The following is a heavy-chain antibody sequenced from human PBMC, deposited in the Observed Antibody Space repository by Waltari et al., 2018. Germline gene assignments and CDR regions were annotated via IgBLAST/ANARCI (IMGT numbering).Heavy chain of an antibody. D-gene: IGHD2-15*01. CDR2: IIPICGTA. J-gene: IGHJ3*02. CDR3: ARAILGYCSGGSCYGAFDI. V-gene: IGHV1-69*05. Sequence: QVQLVQSGAEVKKPGSSVKVSCKASGGTFSSYAISWVRQAPGQGLEWVGVIIPICGTANYAQKFQGRVTITTDESTSTAYMELSSLRSEDTAGYYCARAILGYCSGGSCYGAFDIWGQGTMVTVSS. CDR1: GGTFSSYA.